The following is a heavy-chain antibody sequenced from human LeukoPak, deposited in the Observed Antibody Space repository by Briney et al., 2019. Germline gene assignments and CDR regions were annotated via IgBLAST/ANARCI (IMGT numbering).Heavy chain of an antibody. CDR1: GGSISSGSYY. J-gene: IGHJ6*03. V-gene: IGHV4-61*02. CDR3: ARASPPVVPAAYYYYYMDV. D-gene: IGHD2-2*01. Sequence: SQTLSLTCTVSGGSISSGSYYWSWIRQPAGKGLEWIGRIYTSGSTNYNPSLKSRVTLSVDTSKNQFSLKLSSVTAADTAVYYCARASPPVVPAAYYYYYMDVWGKGTTVTVSS. CDR2: IYTSGST.